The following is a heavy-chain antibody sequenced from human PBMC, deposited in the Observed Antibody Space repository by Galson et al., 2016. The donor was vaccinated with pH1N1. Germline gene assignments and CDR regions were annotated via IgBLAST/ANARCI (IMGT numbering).Heavy chain of an antibody. D-gene: IGHD2-15*01. CDR3: AAGCNGGRCYWFFDI. V-gene: IGHV1-2*06. J-gene: IGHJ2*01. Sequence: SVKVSCKASGYRFRDYYVHWVRQAPGHGLEWIGRVDPKTGGTKYGQNFKGRLTMTEDPSTETAYMELSSLRYEDTAVYYCAAGCNGGRCYWFFDIWGRGTLVTVSS. CDR2: VDPKTGGT. CDR1: GYRFRDYY.